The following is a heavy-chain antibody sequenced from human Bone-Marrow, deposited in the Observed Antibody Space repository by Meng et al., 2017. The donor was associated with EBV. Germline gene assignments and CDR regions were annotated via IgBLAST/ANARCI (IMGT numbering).Heavy chain of an antibody. CDR1: RGSSSSRNW. V-gene: IGHV4-4*02. D-gene: IGHD4-23*01. CDR2: IYHSGST. CDR3: ASLPDYGGNSGDY. J-gene: IGHJ4*02. Sequence: VRLSGPGAGLGTPSVTLSLTFAVDRGSSSSRNWWSWVRQRPGKCLECIGEIYHSGSTTYNPSLKSRVTISVDKSKNQFSLKLRSVTAADTAVYYCASLPDYGGNSGDYWGQGTLVTVSS.